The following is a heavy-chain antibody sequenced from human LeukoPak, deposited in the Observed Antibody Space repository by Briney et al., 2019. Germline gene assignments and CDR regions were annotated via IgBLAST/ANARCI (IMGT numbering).Heavy chain of an antibody. D-gene: IGHD2-15*01. V-gene: IGHV3-21*01. CDR1: GFTFSSYS. J-gene: IGHJ4*02. CDR3: ARAPLGYCSGGSCYDLDY. Sequence: GGSLRLSCAASGFTFSSYSMNWVRQAPGKGLEWVSSISSSSSSYIYYADSVKGRFTISRDNAKNSLYLQMNSLRAEDTAVYYCARAPLGYCSGGSCYDLDYWGQGTLVTVSS. CDR2: ISSSSSSYI.